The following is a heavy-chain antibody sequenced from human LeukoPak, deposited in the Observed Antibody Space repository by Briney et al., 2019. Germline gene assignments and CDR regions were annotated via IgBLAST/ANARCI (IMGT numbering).Heavy chain of an antibody. CDR1: GGSISSSNW. J-gene: IGHJ6*04. V-gene: IGHV4-4*02. D-gene: IGHD3-10*01. CDR2: IYHSGST. Sequence: SGTLSLTCAVSGGSISSSNWWSWVRQPPGKGLEWIGEIYHSGSTNYNPSLKSRVTISADKSKNQFSLKLSSVTAADTAVYYCARSLTMVRGVSNYYYYGMDVWGKGTTVTVSS. CDR3: ARSLTMVRGVSNYYYYGMDV.